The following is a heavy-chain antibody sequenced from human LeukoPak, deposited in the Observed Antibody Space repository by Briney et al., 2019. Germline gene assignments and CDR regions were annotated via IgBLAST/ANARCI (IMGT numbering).Heavy chain of an antibody. J-gene: IGHJ6*03. V-gene: IGHV4-59*08. CDR3: ARRDGYCSGGTCGYFYMDV. CDR1: GGSISSYH. CDR2: IYYSGST. D-gene: IGHD2-15*01. Sequence: SETLSLTCTVSGGSISSYHWSWIRQPPGKGLEWVGDIYYSGSTTYNPSLKSRVTLSVDTSKSQFSLKLTSVTAADTAVYYCARRDGYCSGGTCGYFYMDVWGKGTTVTVSS.